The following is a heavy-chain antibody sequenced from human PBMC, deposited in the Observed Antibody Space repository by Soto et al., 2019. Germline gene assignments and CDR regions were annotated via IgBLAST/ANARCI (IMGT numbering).Heavy chain of an antibody. D-gene: IGHD6-13*01. CDR3: ARDGQQLAPYALDV. CDR1: GFTFKNNA. V-gene: IGHV3-33*01. CDR2: IWYDGSNK. Sequence: HVQLVESGGGVVQPGRSLRLSCAASGFTFKNNAVHWVRQAAGKGLEWVAQIWYDGSNKYYTDSVKGRFTISRDNFKNTVYLQMDSLRAEDTAVYYCARDGQQLAPYALDVWGQGTTVTVSS. J-gene: IGHJ6*02.